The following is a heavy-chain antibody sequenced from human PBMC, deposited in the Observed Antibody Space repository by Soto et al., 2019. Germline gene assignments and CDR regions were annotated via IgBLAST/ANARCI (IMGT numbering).Heavy chain of an antibody. CDR1: GFTLSSYS. J-gene: IGHJ5*01. V-gene: IGHV3-30*04. CDR2: ISYDGNKK. Sequence: QVQLAESGGGVVQPGRSLRLSCAASGFTLSSYSMHWVRQAPGKGLEWVALISYDGNKKFYEDSVKGRFNISRDTSKNSLYLQMNSLRLEDTAIYYCARSVAVAPLASWGHGTLVTVSS. D-gene: IGHD6-19*01. CDR3: ARSVAVAPLAS.